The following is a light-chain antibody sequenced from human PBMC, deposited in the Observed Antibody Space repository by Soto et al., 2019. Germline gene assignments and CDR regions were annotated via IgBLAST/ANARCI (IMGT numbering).Light chain of an antibody. Sequence: AIQMTQSPSSRSGSQGDRVTITCRASQGIRNDLGWYQQKPGKAPKVLIYASSNLHSGVPSRFSGSGSGTDFTLTISSLQPEDFTTYYCPQDYNYPHTFGPGAKVDIK. CDR3: PQDYNYPHT. CDR2: ASS. J-gene: IGKJ3*01. V-gene: IGKV1-6*01. CDR1: QGIRND.